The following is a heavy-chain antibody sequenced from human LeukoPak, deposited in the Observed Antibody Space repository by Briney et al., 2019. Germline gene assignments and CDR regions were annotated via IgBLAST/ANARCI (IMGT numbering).Heavy chain of an antibody. CDR3: ARMADYYYYMDV. V-gene: IGHV1-69*05. D-gene: IGHD5-24*01. CDR2: IIPIFGTA. CDR1: GGTFSSYA. J-gene: IGHJ6*03. Sequence: SVKVSCKASGGTFSSYAISWVRQAPGQGLEWMGGIIPIFGTANYAQKFQGRVTITTDESTSTAYMELSSLRSEDTAVYYCARMADYYYYMDVWGKGTTVTVSS.